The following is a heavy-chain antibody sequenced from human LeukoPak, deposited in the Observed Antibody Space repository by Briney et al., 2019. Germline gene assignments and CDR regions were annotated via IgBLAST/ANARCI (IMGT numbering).Heavy chain of an antibody. J-gene: IGHJ5*02. CDR2: ISGGGGST. CDR3: AEHGSGALWFDP. CDR1: GFTFADYA. D-gene: IGHD3-10*01. Sequence: GGSLRLSCAAAGFTFADYAMHWVRQAPGKGLEWVCLISGGGGSTYYADSGKGRVTSARDNSKNSLYLQMNSLRTEDTALYYCAEHGSGALWFDPWGQGTLVPVSS. V-gene: IGHV3-43*02.